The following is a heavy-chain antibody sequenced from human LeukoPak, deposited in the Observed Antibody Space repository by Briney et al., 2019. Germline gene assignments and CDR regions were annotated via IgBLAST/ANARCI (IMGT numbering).Heavy chain of an antibody. J-gene: IGHJ4*02. CDR1: GFTFSSYS. Sequence: GGSLRLSCAASGFTFSSYSMNWVRQAPGKGLEWVSSISSSSSYIYYADSVKGRFTITRDNAKNSLYLQMNSLRAEDTAVYYCAGDPSTGPRGYWGQGTLVTVSS. CDR2: ISSSSSYI. V-gene: IGHV3-21*01. CDR3: AGDPSTGPRGY. D-gene: IGHD1-14*01.